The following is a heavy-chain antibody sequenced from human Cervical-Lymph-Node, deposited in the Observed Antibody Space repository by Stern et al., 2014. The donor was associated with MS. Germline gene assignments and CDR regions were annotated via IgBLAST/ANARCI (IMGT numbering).Heavy chain of an antibody. CDR3: ARDLYYYDSSGYWTFDY. D-gene: IGHD3-22*01. CDR2: INSDGSST. J-gene: IGHJ4*02. Sequence: EVQLVESGGGLVQPGGSLRLSCAASGFTFSSYWMHWVRQAPGKGLGWVSRINSDGSSTSYADSVKGRFTISRDNARNTLYLQMNSLRAEDTAVYYCARDLYYYDSSGYWTFDYWGQGTLVTVSS. V-gene: IGHV3-74*01. CDR1: GFTFSSYW.